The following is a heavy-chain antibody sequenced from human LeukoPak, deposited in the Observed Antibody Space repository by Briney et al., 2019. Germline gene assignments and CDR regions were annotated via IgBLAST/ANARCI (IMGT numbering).Heavy chain of an antibody. Sequence: SETLSLTCTVSGYSISSGYYWGWIRQPPGKGLEWIGYIYYSGSTYYNPSLKSRVTISVDTSKNQFSLKLSSVTAADTAVYYCARVQGVLRYFDWLSGSPTYYFDYWGQGTLVTVSS. CDR3: ARVQGVLRYFDWLSGSPTYYFDY. V-gene: IGHV4-38-2*02. J-gene: IGHJ4*02. CDR2: IYYSGST. CDR1: GYSISSGYY. D-gene: IGHD3-9*01.